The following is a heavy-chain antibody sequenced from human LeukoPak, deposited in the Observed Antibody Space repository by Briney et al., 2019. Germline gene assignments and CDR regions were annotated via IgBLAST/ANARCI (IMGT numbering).Heavy chain of an antibody. CDR2: IIPIFGRA. CDR3: ARDIPYDYVWGSYKGLGFDP. D-gene: IGHD3-16*01. V-gene: IGHV1-69*05. CDR1: GGTFISFG. J-gene: IGHJ5*02. Sequence: SVKVSCKASGGTFISFGISWVRQAPGQGLEWMGGIIPIFGRANYAQKFQGRVTITTDESTSTAYMDLSSLRSEDTAVYYCARDIPYDYVWGSYKGLGFDPWGQGTLVTVSS.